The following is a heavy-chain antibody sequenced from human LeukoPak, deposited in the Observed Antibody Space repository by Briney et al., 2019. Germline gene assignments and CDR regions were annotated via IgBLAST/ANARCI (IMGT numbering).Heavy chain of an antibody. CDR3: ARVLLAVAGTDYFDY. D-gene: IGHD6-19*01. CDR2: INHTGST. V-gene: IGHV4-34*01. CDR1: GGSFSGYY. Sequence: PSEALSLTCAVHGGSFSGYYWSWIRQPPGKGLEWIGEINHTGSTNYNPSLKSRVTISVDTSKNQFSLKLSSVTAADTAVYYCARVLLAVAGTDYFDYWGQGTLVTVSS. J-gene: IGHJ4*02.